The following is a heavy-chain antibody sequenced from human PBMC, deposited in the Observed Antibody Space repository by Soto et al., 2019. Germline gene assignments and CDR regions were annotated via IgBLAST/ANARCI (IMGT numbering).Heavy chain of an antibody. D-gene: IGHD3-3*01. Sequence: SETLSLTCAVYGGSVSGYYWSWIRQPPGKGLGWIGEINHSGSTNYNPSLKSRVTISVDTSKNQFSLKLSSVTAADKAVYYCARVYYDFWSGYEYYYYYGMDVWGQGTTVTVSS. J-gene: IGHJ6*02. V-gene: IGHV4-34*01. CDR3: ARVYYDFWSGYEYYYYYGMDV. CDR2: INHSGST. CDR1: GGSVSGYY.